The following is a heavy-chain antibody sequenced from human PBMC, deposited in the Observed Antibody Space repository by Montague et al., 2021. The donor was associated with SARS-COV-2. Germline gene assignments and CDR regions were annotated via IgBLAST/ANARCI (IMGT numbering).Heavy chain of an antibody. D-gene: IGHD3-22*01. CDR1: GGSISSYY. Sequence: SETLSLTCTVSGGSISSYYWSWIRQPPGKGLEWIGYIYYSGSTNYNPSLKSRATISVDTSKNQFSLKLSSVTAADTAVYYCAREVRYYYDSSGPGASDIWGQGTMVTVSS. V-gene: IGHV4-59*01. CDR3: AREVRYYYDSSGPGASDI. CDR2: IYYSGST. J-gene: IGHJ3*02.